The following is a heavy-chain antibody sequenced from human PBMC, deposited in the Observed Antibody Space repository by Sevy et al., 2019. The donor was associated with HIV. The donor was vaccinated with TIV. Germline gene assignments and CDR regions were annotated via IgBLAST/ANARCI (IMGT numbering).Heavy chain of an antibody. J-gene: IGHJ4*02. CDR1: GFTFSKYS. Sequence: GGSLRLSCEASGFTFSKYSMSWVRQAPGKGLEWVSTFSFGCGRINYADSVKGRFTIYRDDTKDPLYMKMNSLRAEDTYVYYCAREGCTKPHDYWGQGTLVTVSS. CDR2: FSFGCGRI. CDR3: AREGCTKPHDY. D-gene: IGHD2-8*01. V-gene: IGHV3-23*01.